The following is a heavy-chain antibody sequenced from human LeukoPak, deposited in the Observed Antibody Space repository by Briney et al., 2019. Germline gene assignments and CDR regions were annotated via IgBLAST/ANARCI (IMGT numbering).Heavy chain of an antibody. CDR2: ISSSGSTI. CDR3: ARGNLLYFDY. J-gene: IGHJ4*02. V-gene: IGHV3-48*03. CDR1: GFTFSSYE. D-gene: IGHD1-26*01. Sequence: GGPLRLSCAASGFTFSSYEMNWVRQAPGKGLEWVSYISSSGSTIYYADSVKGRFTISRDNAKNSLYLQMNSLRAEDTAVYYCARGNLLYFDYWGQGTLVTVSS.